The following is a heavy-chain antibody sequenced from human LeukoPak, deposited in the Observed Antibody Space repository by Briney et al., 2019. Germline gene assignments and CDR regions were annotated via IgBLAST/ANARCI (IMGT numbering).Heavy chain of an antibody. Sequence: GGSLRLSCAASGFTFSSYSMNWVRQAPGKGLEWVSSISSSSSYIYYADSVKGRFTISRDNAKNSLYLQMNSLRAEDTAVYYCARDPSGWLSEGVSDYWGQGTLVTASS. V-gene: IGHV3-21*01. CDR2: ISSSSSYI. CDR1: GFTFSSYS. J-gene: IGHJ4*02. D-gene: IGHD6-19*01. CDR3: ARDPSGWLSEGVSDY.